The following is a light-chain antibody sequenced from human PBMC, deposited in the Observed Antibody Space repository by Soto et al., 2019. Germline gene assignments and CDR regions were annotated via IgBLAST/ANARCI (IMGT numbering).Light chain of an antibody. J-gene: IGLJ2*01. Sequence: QSVLTQSPSASATPGQRVTISCSGSSSNIGTYPVHWYQQLPGTAPTLLIFRNHQRPSGVPDRFSGSKSGTSASLAISGPQSEDEADYYCAAWDDSLRAVVFGGGTKLTVL. CDR1: SSNIGTYP. CDR2: RNH. V-gene: IGLV1-44*01. CDR3: AAWDDSLRAVV.